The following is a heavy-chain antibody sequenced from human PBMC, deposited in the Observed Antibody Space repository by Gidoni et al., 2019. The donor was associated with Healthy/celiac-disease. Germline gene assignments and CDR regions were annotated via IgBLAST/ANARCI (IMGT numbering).Heavy chain of an antibody. Sequence: QAQLVPSGAEATKPGASVKGSRKASGYTFNGYYMHWVRQAPGQGLEWMGWINPNSSGTNYAQKFQGRVTMTRDTSISTAYMELSRLRSDDTAVYYCARVVGATALDYWGQGTLVTVSS. CDR2: INPNSSGT. D-gene: IGHD1-26*01. J-gene: IGHJ4*02. CDR1: GYTFNGYY. CDR3: ARVVGATALDY. V-gene: IGHV1-2*02.